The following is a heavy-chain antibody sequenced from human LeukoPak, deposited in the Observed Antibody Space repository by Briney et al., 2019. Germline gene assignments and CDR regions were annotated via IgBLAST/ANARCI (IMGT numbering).Heavy chain of an antibody. V-gene: IGHV4-59*01. CDR3: ARLEWLLSPGWFDP. J-gene: IGHJ5*02. CDR1: GVSISSYY. Sequence: SETLSLTCTGSGVSISSYYWSWIRQPPGKGREWIGYIYYSGSTNYNPSLKSRVTISVDTSKNQFSLKLSSVTAADTAVYYCARLEWLLSPGWFDPWGQGTLVTVSS. CDR2: IYYSGST. D-gene: IGHD3-3*01.